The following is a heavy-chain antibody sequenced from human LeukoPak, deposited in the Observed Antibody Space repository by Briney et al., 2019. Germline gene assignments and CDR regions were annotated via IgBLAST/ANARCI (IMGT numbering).Heavy chain of an antibody. CDR1: GFTFSNAW. J-gene: IGHJ4*02. V-gene: IGHV3-66*01. Sequence: GGSLRLSCAASGFTFSNAWMSWVRQAPGKGLEWVSVIYSGGSTYYADSVKGRFTISRDNAKNTLYLQMNSLRAEDTAVYYCARVVGGGFGEFDYWGQGTLVTVSS. CDR2: IYSGGST. D-gene: IGHD3-10*01. CDR3: ARVVGGGFGEFDY.